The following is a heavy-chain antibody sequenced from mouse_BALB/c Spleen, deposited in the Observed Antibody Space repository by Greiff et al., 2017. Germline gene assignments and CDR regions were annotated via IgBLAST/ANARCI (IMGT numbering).Heavy chain of an antibody. J-gene: IGHJ4*01. CDR1: GYTFTSYT. CDR3: AELRVAMDY. V-gene: IGHV1-4*02. Sequence: VQLQESAAELARPGASVKMSCKASGYTFTSYTMHWVKQRPGQGLEWIGYINPSSGYTEYNQKFKDKTTLTADKSSSTAYMQLSSLTSEDSAVYYCAELRVAMDYWGQGTSVTVSS. CDR2: INPSSGYT. D-gene: IGHD1-1*01.